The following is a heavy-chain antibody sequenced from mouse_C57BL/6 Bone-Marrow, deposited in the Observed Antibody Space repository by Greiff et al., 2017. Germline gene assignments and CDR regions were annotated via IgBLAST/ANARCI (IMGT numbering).Heavy chain of an antibody. CDR1: GYTFTSYW. Sequence: QVQLQQPGAELVMPGASVKLSCKASGYTFTSYWMHWVKQRPGQGLEWIGEIDPSDSYTNYNQKFKGKSTLTVDKSSSTAYMQLSSLTSEDSAVCYCATSYYYGYFDYWGQGTTLTVSS. V-gene: IGHV1-69*01. J-gene: IGHJ2*01. CDR2: IDPSDSYT. D-gene: IGHD1-1*01. CDR3: ATSYYYGYFDY.